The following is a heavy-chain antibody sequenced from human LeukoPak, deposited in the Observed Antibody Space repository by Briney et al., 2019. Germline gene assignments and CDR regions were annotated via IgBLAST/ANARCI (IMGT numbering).Heavy chain of an antibody. V-gene: IGHV3-30*19. CDR1: RFTLSNFG. D-gene: IGHD3-9*01. CDR2: ISYDGSNK. J-gene: IGHJ4*02. Sequence: GGSLRLSCAASRFTLSNFGMHWVRQAPGKGLEWVAVISYDGSNKYHADSVKGRFTISRDNSKNTLYLQMNSLRAEDTAVYYCARALPYYDILTGYGAFDYWGQGTLVTVSS. CDR3: ARALPYYDILTGYGAFDY.